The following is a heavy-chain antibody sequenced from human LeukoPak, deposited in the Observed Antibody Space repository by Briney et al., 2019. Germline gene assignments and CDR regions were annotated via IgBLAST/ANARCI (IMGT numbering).Heavy chain of an antibody. Sequence: ASVKVSCKASGGTFSSYAISWVRQAPGQGLEWMGGIIPIFGTANYAQKFQGRVTITADKSTSTAYMELSSLRSEDTAVYYCARMTTVTNAFDIWGQGTMVTVSS. V-gene: IGHV1-69*06. J-gene: IGHJ3*02. CDR3: ARMTTVTNAFDI. CDR1: GGTFSSYA. CDR2: IIPIFGTA. D-gene: IGHD4-17*01.